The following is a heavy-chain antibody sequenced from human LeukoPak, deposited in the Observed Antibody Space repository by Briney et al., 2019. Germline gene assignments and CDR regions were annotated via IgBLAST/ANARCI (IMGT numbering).Heavy chain of an antibody. J-gene: IGHJ4*02. CDR3: AAHTVNQDTEDY. Sequence: ASVTVSCKASGGTFSSYAISWVRQAPGQGLEWMGGIIPILGTANYAQKFQGRVTITADESTSTAYMELSSLRSEDTAVYYCAAHTVNQDTEDYWGQGTLVTVSS. CDR2: IIPILGTA. V-gene: IGHV1-69*13. CDR1: GGTFSSYA. D-gene: IGHD4-17*01.